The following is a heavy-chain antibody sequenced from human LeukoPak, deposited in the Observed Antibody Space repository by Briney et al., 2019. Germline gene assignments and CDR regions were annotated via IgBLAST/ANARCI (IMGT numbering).Heavy chain of an antibody. D-gene: IGHD5-24*01. Sequence: GASVKVSCKASGYTFTGYYMHWVRQAPGQGLEWMGWINPNSGGTNYAQKFQGRVTMTRDTSISTAYMELSRLRSDDTAVYYCARASTATIYYFDYWGQGTLVTVSS. CDR2: INPNSGGT. CDR1: GYTFTGYY. CDR3: ARASTATIYYFDY. J-gene: IGHJ4*02. V-gene: IGHV1-2*02.